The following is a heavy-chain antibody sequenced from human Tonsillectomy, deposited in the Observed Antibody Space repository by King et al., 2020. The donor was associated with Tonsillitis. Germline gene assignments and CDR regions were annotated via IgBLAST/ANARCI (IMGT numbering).Heavy chain of an antibody. V-gene: IGHV3-33*08. CDR2: IWYDGSNK. Sequence: VQLVESGGGVVQPGRSLRLSCAASGFTFSSYGMHWVRQAPGKGLEWVAVIWYDGSNKYYADSVKGRFTISRDNSKNTLYLQMNSLRAEDTAVYYGAREHLAEGYYFDYWGQGTLVTVSS. CDR1: GFTFSSYG. J-gene: IGHJ4*02. CDR3: AREHLAEGYYFDY.